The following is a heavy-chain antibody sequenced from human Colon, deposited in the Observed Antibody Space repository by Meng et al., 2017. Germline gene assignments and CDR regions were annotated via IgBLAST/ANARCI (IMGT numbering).Heavy chain of an antibody. V-gene: IGHV4-39*01. CDR1: GGSISTSGYY. Sequence: QPQLQESGPGLVKPAEALSLTLSVSGGSISTSGYYWGWTRQPPGKGLEWIGSIGHSGITYYTPSLKSRVTVSIDTSKSQFSLKLTSVTAADTAVYYCVRSSGWVRTGFDPWGQGTLVTVSS. CDR3: VRSSGWVRTGFDP. CDR2: IGHSGIT. D-gene: IGHD6-19*01. J-gene: IGHJ5*02.